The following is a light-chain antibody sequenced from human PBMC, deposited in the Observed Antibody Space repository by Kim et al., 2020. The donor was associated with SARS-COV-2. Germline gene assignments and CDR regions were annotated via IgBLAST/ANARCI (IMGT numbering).Light chain of an antibody. CDR3: QQYNNLPPIT. Sequence: EIVMTQSPATLSVSLGQRVTLSCRASQGVSNNLAWYQQRPGQAPRLLIYGASTRATGIPARFSGSGSGTEFTLTISSLQSEDFAVYYCQQYNNLPPITFGQGTRLEIK. V-gene: IGKV3-15*01. CDR2: GAS. J-gene: IGKJ5*01. CDR1: QGVSNN.